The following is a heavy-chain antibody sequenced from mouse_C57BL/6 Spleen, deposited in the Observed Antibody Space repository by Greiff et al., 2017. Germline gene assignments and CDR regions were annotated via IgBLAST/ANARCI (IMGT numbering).Heavy chain of an antibody. CDR3: AREDYDLNYYAMDY. Sequence: DVKLVESGGDLVKPGGSLKLSCAASGFTFSSYGMSWVRQTPDKRLEWVATISSGGSYTYYPDSVKGRFTISRDNAKNTLYLQMSSLKSEDTAMYYCAREDYDLNYYAMDYWGQGTSVTVSS. D-gene: IGHD2-4*01. CDR1: GFTFSSYG. CDR2: ISSGGSYT. V-gene: IGHV5-6*02. J-gene: IGHJ4*01.